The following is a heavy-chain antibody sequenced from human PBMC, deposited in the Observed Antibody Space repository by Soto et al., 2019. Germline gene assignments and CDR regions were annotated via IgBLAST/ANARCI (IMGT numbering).Heavy chain of an antibody. J-gene: IGHJ5*02. Sequence: SETLSLTCTVSGGSISSGDYYWSWIRQPPGKGLEWIGYIYYSGSTYYNPSLKSRVTISVDTSKNQFSLKLSSVTAADTAVYYCARAEYCISTSCYRHGWFDPWAKGTLVTVYS. D-gene: IGHD2-2*01. V-gene: IGHV4-30-4*01. CDR2: IYYSGST. CDR1: GGSISSGDYY. CDR3: ARAEYCISTSCYRHGWFDP.